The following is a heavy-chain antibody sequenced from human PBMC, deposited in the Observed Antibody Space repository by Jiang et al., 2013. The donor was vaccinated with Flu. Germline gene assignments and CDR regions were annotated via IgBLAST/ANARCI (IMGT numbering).Heavy chain of an antibody. J-gene: IGHJ6*02. V-gene: IGHV6-1*01. CDR3: ARDRVVVPAAIYYYYYYGMDV. D-gene: IGHD2-2*02. CDR2: TYYRSKWYN. CDR1: GDSVSSNSAA. Sequence: QTLSLTCAISGDSVSSNSAAWNWIRQSPSRGLEWLGRTYYRSKWYNDYAVSVKSRITINPDTSKNQFSLQLNSVTPEDTAVYYCARDRVVVPAAIYYYYYYGMDVWGQGTTVTVSS.